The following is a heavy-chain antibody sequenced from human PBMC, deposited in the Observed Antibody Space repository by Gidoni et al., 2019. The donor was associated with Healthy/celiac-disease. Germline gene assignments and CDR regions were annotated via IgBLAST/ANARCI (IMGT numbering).Heavy chain of an antibody. CDR2: IIPIFGTA. J-gene: IGHJ6*02. D-gene: IGHD2-8*02. Sequence: QAPGQGLEWMGGIIPIFGTANYAQKFQGRVTITADESTSTAYMELSSLRSEDTAVYYCARDIIATPTGPAHLTYYYYGMDVWGQGTTVTVSS. V-gene: IGHV1-69*01. CDR3: ARDIIATPTGPAHLTYYYYGMDV.